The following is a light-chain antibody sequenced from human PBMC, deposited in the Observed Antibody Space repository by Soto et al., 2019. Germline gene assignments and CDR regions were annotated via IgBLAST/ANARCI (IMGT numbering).Light chain of an antibody. CDR1: SSNIGAGYD. Sequence: QSVLTQPPSVSGAPRQRVTISCTGSSSNIGAGYDVHWYQQLPGTAPKLLIYGNSNRPSGVPDRFSGSKSGASASLAITGLQAEDEADYYCQSYDSSLTTWVFGGGTKLTVL. V-gene: IGLV1-40*01. CDR2: GNS. J-gene: IGLJ3*02. CDR3: QSYDSSLTTWV.